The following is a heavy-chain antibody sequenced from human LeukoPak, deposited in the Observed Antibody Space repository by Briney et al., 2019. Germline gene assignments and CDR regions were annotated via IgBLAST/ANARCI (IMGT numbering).Heavy chain of an antibody. Sequence: SETLSLTCTVSGGSISSYYWSWIRQPPGKGLEWIGEINHSGSTNYNPSLKSRVTISVDTSKNQFSLKLSSVTAADTAVYYCARGGGRGGELRYFSLYYFDYWGQGTLVTVSS. CDR1: GGSISSYY. J-gene: IGHJ4*02. D-gene: IGHD3-9*01. CDR2: INHSGST. V-gene: IGHV4-34*01. CDR3: ARGGGRGGELRYFSLYYFDY.